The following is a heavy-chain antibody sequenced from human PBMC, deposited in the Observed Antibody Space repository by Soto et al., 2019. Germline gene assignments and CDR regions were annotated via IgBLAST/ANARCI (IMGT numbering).Heavy chain of an antibody. J-gene: IGHJ6*02. CDR3: AREGRYSGSLGGYYYYGMAV. V-gene: IGHV1-18*01. CDR2: ISAYNGNT. Sequence: GASVKVSCKASGYTFTSYGISWVRQAPGQGLEWMGWISAYNGNTNYAQKLQGRVTMTTDTSTSTAYMELRSLRSDDTAVYYCAREGRYSGSLGGYYYYGMAVWGQGTTVTVSS. CDR1: GYTFTSYG. D-gene: IGHD5-12*01.